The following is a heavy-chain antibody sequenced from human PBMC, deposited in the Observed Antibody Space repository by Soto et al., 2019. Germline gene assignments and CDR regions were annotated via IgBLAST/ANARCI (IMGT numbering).Heavy chain of an antibody. CDR3: VSWVSAHFDY. CDR1: GFTFRNYG. Sequence: PGGSLRLSCAASGFTFRNYGMEWGGQDPGTGLEVVSTIDPTGAITLYAVSVKGRLTITRDNSRNALDLQMNSLRAADTALYYCVSWVSAHFDYWGQGTPVTVSS. CDR2: IDPTGAIT. D-gene: IGHD3-16*01. J-gene: IGHJ4*02. V-gene: IGHV3-23*01.